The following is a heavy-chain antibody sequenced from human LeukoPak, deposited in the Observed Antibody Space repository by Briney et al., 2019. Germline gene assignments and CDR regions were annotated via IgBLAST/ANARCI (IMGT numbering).Heavy chain of an antibody. J-gene: IGHJ4*02. CDR3: ARAGSQYSSSWYPWGY. CDR2: ISYDGSNK. CDR1: GFTFSSYA. Sequence: GGSLRLSCAASGFTFSSYAMHWVRQAPGKGLEWVAVISYDGSNKCYADSVKGRFTISRDNSKNTLYLQMNSLRAEDTAVYYCARAGSQYSSSWYPWGYWGQGTLVTVSS. D-gene: IGHD6-13*01. V-gene: IGHV3-30*04.